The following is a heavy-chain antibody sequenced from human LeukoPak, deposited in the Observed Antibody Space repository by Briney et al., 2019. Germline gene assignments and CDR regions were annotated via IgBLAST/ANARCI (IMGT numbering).Heavy chain of an antibody. CDR3: AADRGDYGDYVHFDY. J-gene: IGHJ4*02. CDR1: GFTFTSSA. V-gene: IGHV1-58*02. D-gene: IGHD4-17*01. CDR2: IVVGSGNT. Sequence: GTSVKVSCKASGFTFTSSANQWVRQARGQRLEWIGWIVVGSGNTNYAQKFQERVTITRDMSTSTAYMELSSLRSEDTAVYYCAADRGDYGDYVHFDYWGQGTLVTVSS.